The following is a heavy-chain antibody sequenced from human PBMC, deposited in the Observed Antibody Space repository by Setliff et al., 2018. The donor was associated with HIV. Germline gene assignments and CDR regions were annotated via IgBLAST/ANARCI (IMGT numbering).Heavy chain of an antibody. CDR3: TSRLLFDF. CDR1: GFPFSSHS. J-gene: IGHJ4*02. V-gene: IGHV3-48*01. Sequence: GGSLRLSCAASGFPFSSHSMNWVRQAPGKGLEWISYISSSSSTIYYSDSVKGRFTISRDNAKNSLYLQMNSLRAEDTAVYYCTSRLLFDFWGRGTLVTVSS. CDR2: ISSSSSTI. D-gene: IGHD4-17*01.